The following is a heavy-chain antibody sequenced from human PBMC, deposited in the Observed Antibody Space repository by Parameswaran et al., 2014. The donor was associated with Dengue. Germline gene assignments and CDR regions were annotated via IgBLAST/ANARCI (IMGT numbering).Heavy chain of an antibody. Sequence: KWIRQSPSRGLEWLGRTYYRSKWYNDYAVSVKSRITINPDTSKNQFSLQLNSVTPEDTAVYYCARHDDELRINYWGQGTLVTVSS. CDR2: TYYRSKWYN. J-gene: IGHJ4*02. D-gene: IGHD1-7*01. V-gene: IGHV6-1*01. CDR3: ARHDDELRINY.